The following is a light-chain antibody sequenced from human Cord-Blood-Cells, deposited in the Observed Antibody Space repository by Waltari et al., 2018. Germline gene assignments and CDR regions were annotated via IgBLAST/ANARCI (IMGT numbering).Light chain of an antibody. CDR3: QQYNSYAKT. Sequence: DIQMTQSPSTLSASVGDRVTITCRASQSISSWLAWYQQKPGKAPKLLIYDASSLESGVQSRFSGSGSGTEFTLTIRSLQPDDFATYYCQQYNSYAKTFGPGTKVDIK. J-gene: IGKJ3*01. CDR2: DAS. V-gene: IGKV1-5*01. CDR1: QSISSW.